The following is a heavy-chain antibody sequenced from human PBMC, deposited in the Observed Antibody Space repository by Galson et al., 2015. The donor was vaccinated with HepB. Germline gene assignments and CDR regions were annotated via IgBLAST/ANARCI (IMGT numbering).Heavy chain of an antibody. Sequence: SVKVSCKVSGYTLTQLSMHWVRQAPGKGLEWMGGFDPEDGETIYAQRFQGRVTMTEDRSTDTAYMELSSLRSEDTAVYYCATQVCSTTNCYALYWGQGTLVTVSS. CDR2: FDPEDGET. CDR3: ATQVCSTTNCYALY. D-gene: IGHD2-2*01. V-gene: IGHV1-24*01. CDR1: GYTLTQLS. J-gene: IGHJ4*02.